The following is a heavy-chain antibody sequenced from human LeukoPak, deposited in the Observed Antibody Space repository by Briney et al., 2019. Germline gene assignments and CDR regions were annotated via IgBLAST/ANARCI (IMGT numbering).Heavy chain of an antibody. J-gene: IGHJ4*02. CDR1: GGSFSGYY. Sequence: SETLSLTCAVYGGSFSGYYWSWIRQPPGKGLEWIGEINHSGSTNYNPSLKSRVTISVDTSKNQFSLKLSSVTAADTAVYYCARHPAAGYFDYWGPGTLVTVSS. CDR3: ARHPAAGYFDY. CDR2: INHSGST. D-gene: IGHD6-13*01. V-gene: IGHV4-34*01.